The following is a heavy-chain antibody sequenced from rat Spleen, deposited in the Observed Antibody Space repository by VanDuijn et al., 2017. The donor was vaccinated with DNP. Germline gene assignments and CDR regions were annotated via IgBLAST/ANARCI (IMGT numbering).Heavy chain of an antibody. V-gene: IGHV4-2*01. D-gene: IGHD1-4*01. CDR3: ATAPGFPY. Sequence: EVKLVESGGGLVQPGRSLKLSCAASGFNLNDYWMGWVRQAPGKGLEWIGEINKDGSTVNYTPSLKDQFTISRDNAQNTLYLQMIKLGSEDTAIYYCATAPGFPYWGQGVMVTVSS. CDR2: INKDGSTV. J-gene: IGHJ2*01. CDR1: GFNLNDYW.